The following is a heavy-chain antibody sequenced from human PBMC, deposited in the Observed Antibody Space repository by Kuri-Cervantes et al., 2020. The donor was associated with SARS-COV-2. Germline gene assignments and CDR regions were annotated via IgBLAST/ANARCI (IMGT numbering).Heavy chain of an antibody. CDR2: IIPIFGTA. CDR3: ARLSYSSSWDYYYYGMDV. V-gene: IGHV1-69*13. J-gene: IGHJ6*02. Sequence: SVKVSCKASGGTFSSYAISWVRQAPGQGLEWMGGIIPIFGTANYAQKFQGRVTITADESTSTAYMELSSLRSEGTAVYYCARLSYSSSWDYYYYGMDVWGQGTTVTISS. D-gene: IGHD6-13*01. CDR1: GGTFSSYA.